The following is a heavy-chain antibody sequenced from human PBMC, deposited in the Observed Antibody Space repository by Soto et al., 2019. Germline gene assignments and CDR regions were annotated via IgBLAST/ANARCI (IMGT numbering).Heavy chain of an antibody. CDR2: ISYDGSNK. CDR1: GFTFSSYA. CDR3: ARPYCSGGSCRYSGEYFQH. V-gene: IGHV3-30-3*01. J-gene: IGHJ1*01. D-gene: IGHD2-15*01. Sequence: QVQLVESGGGVVQPGRSLRLSCAASGFTFSSYAMHWVRQAPGKGLEWVAVISYDGSNKYYVDSVKGRFTISRDNSKNTLYLQMNSLRAEDTAVYYCARPYCSGGSCRYSGEYFQHWGQGTLVTVSS.